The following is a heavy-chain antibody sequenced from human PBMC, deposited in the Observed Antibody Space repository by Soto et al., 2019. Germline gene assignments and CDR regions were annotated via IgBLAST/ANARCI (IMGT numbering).Heavy chain of an antibody. CDR2: IIPILGTA. D-gene: IGHD5-12*01. CDR3: AMEGPGYSGYDYDYYYYMDV. Sequence: SVKVSCKASGGTFSSYTISWVRQAPGQGLEWMGRIIPILGTANYAQKFQGRVTITADKSTSTAYMELSSLRSEDTAVYYCAMEGPGYSGYDYDYYYYMDVWGKGTTVTVSS. CDR1: GGTFSSYT. J-gene: IGHJ6*03. V-gene: IGHV1-69*08.